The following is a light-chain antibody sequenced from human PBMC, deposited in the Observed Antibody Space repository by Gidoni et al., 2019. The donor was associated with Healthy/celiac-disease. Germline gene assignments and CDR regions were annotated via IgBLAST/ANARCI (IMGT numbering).Light chain of an antibody. J-gene: IGKJ4*01. CDR3: QQYDNLVLT. CDR1: QDISNY. CDR2: DAS. V-gene: IGKV1-33*01. Sequence: DIQMTQSPSSLSASVGERVTITCQASQDISNYLNWYQQKPGKAPKLLIYDASNLETGVPSRFSGSGSGTDFTFTISSLQPEDIATYYCQQYDNLVLTCXGXTKVEIK.